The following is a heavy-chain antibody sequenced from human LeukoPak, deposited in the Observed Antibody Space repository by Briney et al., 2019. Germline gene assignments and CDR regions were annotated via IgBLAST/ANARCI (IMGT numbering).Heavy chain of an antibody. V-gene: IGHV3-11*04. CDR1: GFTFSDYY. D-gene: IGHD1-1*01. CDR3: ARDLEPVVYSYYYMDV. J-gene: IGHJ6*03. Sequence: PGGSLRLSCAASGFTFSDYYMSWIRQAPGKGLEWVSYISSSGSTIYYADSVKGRFTISRDNAKNSLYLQMNSLRAEDTAVYYCARDLEPVVYSYYYMDVWGKGTTVTVSS. CDR2: ISSSGSTI.